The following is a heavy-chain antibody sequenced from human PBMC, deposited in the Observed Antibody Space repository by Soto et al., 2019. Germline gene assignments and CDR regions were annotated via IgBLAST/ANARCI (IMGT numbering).Heavy chain of an antibody. D-gene: IGHD2-15*01. J-gene: IGHJ5*02. CDR2: IYSGGST. Sequence: LRLSCAASGFTVSSNYMSWVRQAPGKGLEWVSVIYSGGSTYYADSVKGRFTISRDNSKNTLYLQMNSLRAEDTAVYYCARGLAPYNWFDPWGQGTLVTVSS. V-gene: IGHV3-53*01. CDR3: ARGLAPYNWFDP. CDR1: GFTVSSNY.